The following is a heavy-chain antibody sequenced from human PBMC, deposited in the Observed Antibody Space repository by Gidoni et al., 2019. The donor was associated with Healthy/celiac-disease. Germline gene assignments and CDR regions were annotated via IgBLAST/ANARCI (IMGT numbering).Heavy chain of an antibody. V-gene: IGHV3-53*01. Sequence: EVQRVESGGGLIQPGGSLRLACAASGFTVSSNYMSWVREAPGKGLEWVSVIYSGGSPYYADSVKVRFTISRDNSKNTLYLQMNSLRAEDTAVYYCARELDGSYSFDYWGQGTLVTVSS. CDR3: ARELDGSYSFDY. J-gene: IGHJ4*02. CDR1: GFTVSSNY. D-gene: IGHD1-26*01. CDR2: IYSGGSP.